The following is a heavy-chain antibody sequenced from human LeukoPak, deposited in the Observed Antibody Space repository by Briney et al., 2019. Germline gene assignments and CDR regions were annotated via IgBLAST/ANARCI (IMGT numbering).Heavy chain of an antibody. D-gene: IGHD3-22*01. CDR2: ISYDWNIR. V-gene: IGHV3-30*18. J-gene: IGHJ4*02. CDR1: GFTFPVFG. CDR3: AKLSDSSGYYWQPHFDY. Sequence: GRSLRLSCAPSGFTFPVFGTHWVRPPPGEGLGWVSVISYDWNIRDYADSVKGRFTISRDNSKNTLYLQMNSLRAEDTALYYCAKLSDSSGYYWQPHFDYWGQGTLVTVSS.